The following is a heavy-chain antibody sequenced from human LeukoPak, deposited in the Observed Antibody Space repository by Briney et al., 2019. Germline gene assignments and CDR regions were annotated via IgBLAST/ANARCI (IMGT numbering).Heavy chain of an antibody. CDR1: GFTFSNAW. J-gene: IGHJ4*02. CDR2: VKSKADGGTT. D-gene: IGHD3-22*01. Sequence: GGSLRLSCAASGFTFSNAWMNWVRQAPGKGLEWVGRVKSKADGGTTEYAAPVKGRFTISRDDSKNTLYLHMNSLRTEDAAVYYCTTGDSSSPLWGQGTLVTVSS. CDR3: TTGDSSSPL. V-gene: IGHV3-15*01.